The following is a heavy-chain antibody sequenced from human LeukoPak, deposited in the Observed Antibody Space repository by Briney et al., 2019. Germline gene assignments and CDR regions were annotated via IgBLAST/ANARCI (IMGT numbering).Heavy chain of an antibody. CDR3: ARSFRSSWYYYYYGMDV. Sequence: ASVKVSCKASGYTFTSYDINWVRQATGQGLEWMGWMNPNSGNTGYAQKFQGRVTMTRNTSIGTAYMELSSLRSEDTAVYYCARSFRSSWYYYYYGMDVWGQGTTVTVSS. J-gene: IGHJ6*02. CDR2: MNPNSGNT. CDR1: GYTFTSYD. V-gene: IGHV1-8*01. D-gene: IGHD6-13*01.